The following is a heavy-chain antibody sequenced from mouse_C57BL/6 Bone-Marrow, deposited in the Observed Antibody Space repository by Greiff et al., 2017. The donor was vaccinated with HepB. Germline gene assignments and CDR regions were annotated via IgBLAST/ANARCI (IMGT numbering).Heavy chain of an antibody. Sequence: QLQQSGTVLARPGASVKMSCKTSGYTFTSYWMHWVKQRPGQGLEWIGAIYPGNSDTSYNQKFKGKAKLTAVTSASTAYMELSSLTNEDSAVYYCTRLHDGYRYYFDYWGQGTTLTVSS. J-gene: IGHJ2*01. V-gene: IGHV1-5*01. CDR1: GYTFTSYW. CDR3: TRLHDGYRYYFDY. CDR2: IYPGNSDT. D-gene: IGHD2-3*01.